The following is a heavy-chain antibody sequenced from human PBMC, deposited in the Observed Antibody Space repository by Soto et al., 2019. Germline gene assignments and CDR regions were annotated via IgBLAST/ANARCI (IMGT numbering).Heavy chain of an antibody. CDR1: GLPFSSYA. J-gene: IGHJ4*02. CDR2: ISGSGGST. Sequence: GGPRLSCAASGLPFSSYAMSWVRQAAGKGLEWVSAISGSGGSTYYADSVKGRFTISRDNSKNTLYLQMNSLRAEDTAVYYCAKWELVVVVAATFDYWGQGTLVTVSS. V-gene: IGHV3-23*01. CDR3: AKWELVVVVAATFDY. D-gene: IGHD2-15*01.